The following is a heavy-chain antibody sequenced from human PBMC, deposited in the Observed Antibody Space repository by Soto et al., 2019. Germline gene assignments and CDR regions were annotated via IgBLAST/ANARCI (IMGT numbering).Heavy chain of an antibody. J-gene: IGHJ6*02. Sequence: SGPTLVNPTETLRLTCTVSGFSLSNARMGVSWIRQPPVKALEWLAHIFSNDEKSYSTSLKSRLTISKDTSKSQVVLTMTNMDPVDTATYYCARIATGYSSSWYFTSDYYYYGMDVWGQGTTVTVSS. CDR3: ARIATGYSSSWYFTSDYYYYGMDV. CDR2: IFSNDEK. V-gene: IGHV2-26*01. CDR1: GFSLSNARMG. D-gene: IGHD6-13*01.